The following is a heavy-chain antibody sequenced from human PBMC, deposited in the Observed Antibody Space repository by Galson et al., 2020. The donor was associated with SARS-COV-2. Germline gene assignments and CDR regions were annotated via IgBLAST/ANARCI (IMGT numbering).Heavy chain of an antibody. CDR3: AREGDSSSWYLWDVDS. D-gene: IGHD6-13*01. V-gene: IGHV3-30-3*01. CDR1: GFNFSNYA. CDR2: ISYDGTNK. Sequence: GESLKISCSASGFNFSNYAMHWVRQAPGKGLEWVADISYDGTNKHVADAVKGRFTISRDNSKNTLHLQMNRLRGEDTAVYYCAREGDSSSWYLWDVDSWGQGTLVIVS. J-gene: IGHJ4*02.